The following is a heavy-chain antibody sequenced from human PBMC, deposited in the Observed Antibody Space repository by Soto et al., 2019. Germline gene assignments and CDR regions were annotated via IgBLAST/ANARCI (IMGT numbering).Heavy chain of an antibody. D-gene: IGHD6-19*01. Sequence: PSETRSLNCTVADGSISSYYWSCIRQPPGEGLEWIGYIYYSGSTNYNPSLKSRVTISVDTSKNQFSLKLSSVTAADTAVYYCAREYSSGWYDYFDYWGQGTLVTVSS. CDR2: IYYSGST. CDR1: DGSISSYY. J-gene: IGHJ4*02. V-gene: IGHV4-59*01. CDR3: AREYSSGWYDYFDY.